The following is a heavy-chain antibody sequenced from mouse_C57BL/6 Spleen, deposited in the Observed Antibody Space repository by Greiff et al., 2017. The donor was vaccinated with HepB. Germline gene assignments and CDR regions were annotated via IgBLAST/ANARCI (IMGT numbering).Heavy chain of an antibody. CDR2: IDPSDSET. V-gene: IGHV1-52*01. CDR3: ARGEDGYFFAY. J-gene: IGHJ3*01. CDR1: GYTFTSYW. Sequence: VQLQQPGAELVRPGSSVKLSCKASGYTFTSYWMHWVKQRPIQGLEWIGNIDPSDSETHYNQKFKDKATLTVDKSSSTAYMQLSSLTSEDSAVYYCARGEDGYFFAYWGQGTLVTVSA. D-gene: IGHD2-3*01.